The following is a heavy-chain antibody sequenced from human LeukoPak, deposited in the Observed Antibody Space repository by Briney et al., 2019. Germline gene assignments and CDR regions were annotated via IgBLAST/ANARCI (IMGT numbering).Heavy chain of an antibody. Sequence: GESLKISCKSSGYKFTSYWIGWVRQMPGKGLEWMGIIYPGDSDTRYSPSFQGQVTISADKSDSTAYLQWSSLEPSDTAMYYCARLYGNYGPIDSWGQGTLVTVSS. V-gene: IGHV5-51*01. CDR1: GYKFTSYW. CDR2: IYPGDSDT. CDR3: ARLYGNYGPIDS. J-gene: IGHJ4*02. D-gene: IGHD4-11*01.